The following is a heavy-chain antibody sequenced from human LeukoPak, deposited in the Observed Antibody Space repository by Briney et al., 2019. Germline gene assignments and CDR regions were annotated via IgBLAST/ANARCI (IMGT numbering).Heavy chain of an antibody. CDR1: GFTFRRYS. CDR3: AREVDQIVPAAIPIAAAGVDY. J-gene: IGHJ4*02. V-gene: IGHV3-48*01. D-gene: IGHD2-2*02. CDR2: ISSRSSTI. Sequence: GGALRLSCAASGFTFRRYSMNWVREAPGKGLEGVSYISSRSSTIYYADSVKGRFTISGDNAKTSLYLQMNSLRAEDTAVCYCAREVDQIVPAAIPIAAAGVDYWGQGTLVTVSS.